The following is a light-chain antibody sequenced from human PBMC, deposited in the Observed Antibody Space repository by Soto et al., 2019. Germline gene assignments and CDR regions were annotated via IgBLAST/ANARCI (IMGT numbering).Light chain of an antibody. CDR1: SSDVGDYNY. J-gene: IGLJ2*01. V-gene: IGLV2-14*03. CDR2: DVS. CDR3: RSYTSTSTLV. Sequence: QSVLTQPASVSGSPGQAIAISCTGTSSDVGDYNYVSWYQHHPGTAPKLMIYDVSNRPSCVSNRFSGSKSGNTASLTISGLQAEDEADYYCRSYTSTSTLVFGGGTKLTVL.